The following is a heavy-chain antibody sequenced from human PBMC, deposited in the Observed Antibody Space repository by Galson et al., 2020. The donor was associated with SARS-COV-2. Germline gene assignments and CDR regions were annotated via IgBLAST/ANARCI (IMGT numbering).Heavy chain of an antibody. CDR1: GFSLSTSGVG. J-gene: IGHJ5*02. CDR3: AHNLQLIPQGWFDP. V-gene: IGHV2-5*01. CDR2: IYWNDDK. D-gene: IGHD2-2*02. Sequence: SGPTLVKPTQTLTLTCTFSGFSLSTSGVGVGWIRQPPGKALEWLALIYWNDDKRYSPSLKSRLTITKDTSKNQVVLTMTNMDPVDTATYYCAHNLQLIPQGWFDPWGQGTLVTISS.